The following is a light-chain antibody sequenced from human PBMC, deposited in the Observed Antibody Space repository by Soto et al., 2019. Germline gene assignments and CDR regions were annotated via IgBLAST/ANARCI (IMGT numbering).Light chain of an antibody. CDR3: QQSYATPLT. V-gene: IGKV1-39*01. CDR1: QSISSY. CDR2: EAS. Sequence: DIQMTQSLSSLSASVGDRVTITCRASQSISSYLNWYQQKPGKAPKVLIYEASSLQSGVPSRFSGSGSGTDFTLTISSLQPEDFATYYCQQSYATPLTFGGGTKVEIK. J-gene: IGKJ4*01.